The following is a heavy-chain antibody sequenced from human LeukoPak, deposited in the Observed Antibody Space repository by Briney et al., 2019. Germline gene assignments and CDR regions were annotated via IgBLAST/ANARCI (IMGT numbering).Heavy chain of an antibody. CDR2: IYPADSDT. CDR3: TRRGLTGDFDY. D-gene: IGHD7-27*01. Sequence: GESLRISCKASGFSFTSYWITWVRQTPGKGLEWMGIIYPADSDTRYSPSFQGQVTFSADKSITTAYLQWSSLKASDTAMYYCTRRGLTGDFDYWGQGTLVTVSS. J-gene: IGHJ4*02. V-gene: IGHV5-51*01. CDR1: GFSFTSYW.